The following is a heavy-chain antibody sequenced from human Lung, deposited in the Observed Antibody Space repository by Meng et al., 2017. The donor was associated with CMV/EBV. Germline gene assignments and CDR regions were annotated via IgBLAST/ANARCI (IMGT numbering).Heavy chain of an antibody. CDR2: IYYSGST. J-gene: IGHJ6*02. CDR3: ARGGYYVFWSGYSYYYYYGMDV. V-gene: IGHV4-59*01. CDR1: GGSISSYY. Sequence: SETLSLTCTVSGGSISSYYWSWIRQPPGKGLEWIGYIYYSGSTNYNPSLKRRVTISVDTSKNQFSLKLSSVTAADTAVYYCARGGYYVFWSGYSYYYYYGMDVWGQGTTVTVSS. D-gene: IGHD3-3*01.